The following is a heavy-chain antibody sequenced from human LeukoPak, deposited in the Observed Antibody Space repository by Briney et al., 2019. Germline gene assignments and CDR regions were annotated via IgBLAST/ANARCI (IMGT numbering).Heavy chain of an antibody. Sequence: GGSLRLSCAASGFTFSNFGMNWVRQAPGKGLEWVSYISIRSRTTYYADSVKGRFTISRDNAKNSLYLQMKSLRDEDTAVYYFARENDYYGMDVWGQGTTVTVSS. CDR2: ISIRSRTT. CDR1: GFTFSNFG. V-gene: IGHV3-48*02. CDR3: ARENDYYGMDV. J-gene: IGHJ6*02.